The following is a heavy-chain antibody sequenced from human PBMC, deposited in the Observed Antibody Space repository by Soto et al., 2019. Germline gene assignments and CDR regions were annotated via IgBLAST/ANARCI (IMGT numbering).Heavy chain of an antibody. Sequence: WTWIRQHPGKGLEWIWYIYYSGVTYYNPSLKSRVTISVDTSKNQFSLKLSSVTAADTAMYYCARDLRGRGSGRFDPWGQGTLVTVSS. D-gene: IGHD3-10*01. CDR3: ARDLRGRGSGRFDP. V-gene: IGHV4-31*02. CDR2: IYYSGVT. J-gene: IGHJ5*02.